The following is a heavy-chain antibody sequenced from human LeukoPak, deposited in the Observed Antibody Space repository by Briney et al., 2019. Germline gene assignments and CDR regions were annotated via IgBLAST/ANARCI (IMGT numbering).Heavy chain of an antibody. CDR3: AKGGVRGNYYFDN. J-gene: IGHJ4*02. CDR1: GITLSSYA. CDR2: IWSDGSKK. V-gene: IGHV3-30*02. Sequence: GGSLRLSCGVSGITLSSYAMHWVRQAPGKGLERVASIWSDGSKKYYADSVKGRFTISRDNSKNTLSVQMNSLRAEDTAVYYCAKGGVRGNYYFDNWGQGILVTVSS. D-gene: IGHD3-10*02.